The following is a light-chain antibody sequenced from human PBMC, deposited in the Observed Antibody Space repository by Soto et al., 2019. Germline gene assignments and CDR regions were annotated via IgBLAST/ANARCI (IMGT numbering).Light chain of an antibody. J-gene: IGKJ1*01. CDR3: QQYNNWPPT. CDR2: GAS. V-gene: IGKV3-15*01. Sequence: EMVMTQSPATLSVSPGERATLSCRASESVSSNLTWYQQKPGQAPRLLIYGASTRATGIPARFSGSGSGTEFTLTISSLQSEDFAVYCCQQYNNWPPTFGQGTKVDI. CDR1: ESVSSN.